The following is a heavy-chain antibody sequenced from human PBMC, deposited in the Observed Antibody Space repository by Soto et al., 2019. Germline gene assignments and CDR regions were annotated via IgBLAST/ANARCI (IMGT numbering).Heavy chain of an antibody. D-gene: IGHD6-19*01. CDR2: LFSGASS. CDR1: GFTVSSGY. Sequence: GGSLRLSCAASGFTVSSGYMAWVRQAPGKGLEWISVLFSGASSYYADSVKGRFTISRDNSKNTLSLEMSSLRVEDTAVYFCARDTYSSGWYDSWGQGTLVTVSS. J-gene: IGHJ5*01. V-gene: IGHV3-53*05. CDR3: ARDTYSSGWYDS.